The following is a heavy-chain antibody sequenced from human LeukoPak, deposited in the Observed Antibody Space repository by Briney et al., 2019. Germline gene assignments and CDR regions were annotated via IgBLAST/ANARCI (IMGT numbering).Heavy chain of an antibody. CDR3: ASQNLVGAALDI. CDR2: INHSGST. J-gene: IGHJ3*02. V-gene: IGHV4-34*01. CDR1: GGSFSGYY. Sequence: SETLSLTCAVYGGSFSGYYWSWIRQPPGKGLEWIGEINHSGSTNYNPSLKSRVTISVDTSKNQFSLKLSSVTAADTAVYYCASQNLVGAALDIWGQGTMVTVSS. D-gene: IGHD1-26*01.